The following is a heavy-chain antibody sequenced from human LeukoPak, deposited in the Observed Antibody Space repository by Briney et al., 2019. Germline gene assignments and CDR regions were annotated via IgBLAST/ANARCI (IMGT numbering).Heavy chain of an antibody. CDR1: GGTFSSHA. V-gene: IGHV1-18*01. CDR2: ISAYNGNT. J-gene: IGHJ1*01. D-gene: IGHD6-13*01. CDR3: ARTIAAAGLFQH. Sequence: ASVKVSCKASGGTFSSHAMSWVRQAPGQGLEWMGWISAYNGNTNYAQKLQGRVTMTTDTSTSTAYMELRSLRSDDTAVYYCARTIAAAGLFQHWGQGTLVTVSS.